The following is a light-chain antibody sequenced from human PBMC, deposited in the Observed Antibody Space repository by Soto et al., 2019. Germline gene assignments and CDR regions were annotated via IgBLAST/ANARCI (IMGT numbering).Light chain of an antibody. CDR2: EVS. J-gene: IGLJ2*01. V-gene: IGLV2-14*01. Sequence: QSALTQPASVSGSPGQSITISCTGTSSDVGGYNYVSWYQQHPGKAAKLMIYEVSNRPSGVSNRFSGSKSGNTASLTISGLQADDEADYYCSSYTSSSTLGVFGGGTKLTVL. CDR1: SSDVGGYNY. CDR3: SSYTSSSTLGV.